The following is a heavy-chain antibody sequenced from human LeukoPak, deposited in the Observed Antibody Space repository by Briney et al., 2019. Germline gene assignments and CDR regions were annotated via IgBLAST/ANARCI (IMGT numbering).Heavy chain of an antibody. CDR1: GFTFSSYS. J-gene: IGHJ4*02. CDR3: ARGPGYCSSTSCYTSLDY. D-gene: IGHD2-2*02. V-gene: IGHV3-21*01. CDR2: ISSSSSYI. Sequence: GGSLRLSCAASGFTFSSYSMNWVRQAPGKGLEWVSSISSSSSYIYYADSVKGRFTISRDNAKNSLYLQMNSLRAEDTAVYYCARGPGYCSSTSCYTSLDYWGQGTLVTVSS.